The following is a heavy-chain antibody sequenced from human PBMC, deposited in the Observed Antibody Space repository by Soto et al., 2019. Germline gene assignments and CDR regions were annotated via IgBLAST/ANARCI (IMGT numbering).Heavy chain of an antibody. J-gene: IGHJ4*02. D-gene: IGHD5-12*01. CDR1: GGTLNRGDYF. V-gene: IGHV4-30-4*01. CDR2: IFSTGST. Sequence: PPETPFLTFRFSGGTLNRGDYFWGWVRQPPGKGLEWFGSIFSTGSTYYSTSLKRRAYMSMDKSKNLFSLRLRSLTAADTAVYFCARAKATLYRNYSFDDWGQGTQVTLP. CDR3: ARAKATLYRNYSFDD.